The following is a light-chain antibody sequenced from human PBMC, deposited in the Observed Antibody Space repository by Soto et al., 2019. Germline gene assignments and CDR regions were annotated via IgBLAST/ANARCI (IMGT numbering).Light chain of an antibody. CDR2: KAS. J-gene: IGKJ1*01. V-gene: IGKV1-5*03. CDR1: QSISSW. Sequence: DILMTESPSTLSASVGDRVTITCRASQSISSWLAWYQQKPGKAPKLLIYKASSLESGVPSRFSGSGSGTEFTLTISSLQPDDSATYYCQQYTNTNNPWMFGQGTKV. CDR3: QQYTNTNNPWM.